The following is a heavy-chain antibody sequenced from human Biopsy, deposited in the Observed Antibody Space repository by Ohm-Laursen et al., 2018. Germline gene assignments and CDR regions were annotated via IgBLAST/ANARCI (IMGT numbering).Heavy chain of an antibody. J-gene: IGHJ5*02. V-gene: IGHV1-2*02. Sequence: ASVKVSCKASGYTFTGYHAHWVRPAPGQGLEWMGWINAKTGDTNYAQKFQGRVTMTRDTSISTAYVDLSSLRSDDTAVYYCTRGGYYYDSLAYYYWFDPWGQGTLVTVSS. CDR1: GYTFTGYH. CDR3: TRGGYYYDSLAYYYWFDP. D-gene: IGHD3-22*01. CDR2: INAKTGDT.